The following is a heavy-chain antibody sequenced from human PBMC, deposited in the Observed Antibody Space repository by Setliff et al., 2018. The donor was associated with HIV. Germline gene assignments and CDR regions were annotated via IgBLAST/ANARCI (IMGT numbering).Heavy chain of an antibody. CDR3: ARDVTVVWGVSFFYVFDI. V-gene: IGHV4-4*07. CDR1: GGSISTYY. Sequence: SETLSLTCTVSGGSISTYYWSWIRQPAGKGLEWIGRVSTSGKTSYNPSLKSRVTISADTSKSQFSLKLTSVTAADTAIYYCARDVTVVWGVSFFYVFDIWGQGTMVTVSS. CDR2: VSTSGKT. D-gene: IGHD3-10*01. J-gene: IGHJ3*02.